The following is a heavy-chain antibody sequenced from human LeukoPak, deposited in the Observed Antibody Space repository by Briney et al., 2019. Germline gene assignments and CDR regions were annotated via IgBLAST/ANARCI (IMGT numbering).Heavy chain of an antibody. V-gene: IGHV3-7*03. Sequence: GGSLRLSCAISGFTFSSYWMTWVRQAPGKGLEWVANIKQDGSEKNYVDSVKGRFTISRDNSKNSLYLQMNSLRAEDTAVYYCARDPPRHVQVPCYWGQGTLVTVSS. CDR3: ARDPPRHVQVPCY. J-gene: IGHJ4*02. CDR2: IKQDGSEK. CDR1: GFTFSSYW. D-gene: IGHD5-24*01.